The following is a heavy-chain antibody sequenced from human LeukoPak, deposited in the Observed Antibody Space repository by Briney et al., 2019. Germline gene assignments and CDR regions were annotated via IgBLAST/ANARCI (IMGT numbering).Heavy chain of an antibody. CDR1: GYTFTNNY. CDR3: ARDRPHTSMNAFDV. V-gene: IGHV1-2*02. Sequence: GASGKVSCKASGYTFTNNYIHWMRQAPGQGLEWMGWVNPNGGATRFAQKFQGRVSMTRDTSIPTANMDLSSLRSDDTAVYYCARDRPHTSMNAFDVWGQGTLVTVSS. J-gene: IGHJ3*01. D-gene: IGHD1-26*01. CDR2: VNPNGGAT.